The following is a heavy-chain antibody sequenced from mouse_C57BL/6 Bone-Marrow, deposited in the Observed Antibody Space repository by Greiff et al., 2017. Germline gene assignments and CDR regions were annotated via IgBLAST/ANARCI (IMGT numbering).Heavy chain of an antibody. V-gene: IGHV1-64*01. CDR1: GYTFTSYS. D-gene: IGHD3-2*02. J-gene: IGHJ2*01. Sequence: QVQLLESGGELVQPGASVKLSCEASGYTFTSYSMPWVRQTPGQGLEWVGIIHPNSGSTYYNKKFKSKVTLTVDKSTSTAYMQLSSLTSENTAVYYCARFRDFDYWGQGTTLTVSS. CDR3: ARFRDFDY. CDR2: IHPNSGST.